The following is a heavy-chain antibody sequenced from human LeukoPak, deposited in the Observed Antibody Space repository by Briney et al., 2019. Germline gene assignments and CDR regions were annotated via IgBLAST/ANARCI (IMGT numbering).Heavy chain of an antibody. CDR3: ARTLGEAET. D-gene: IGHD2-21*01. J-gene: IGHJ3*01. V-gene: IGHV4-39*07. Sequence: ASETLSLTCTVSGGSISSSSYYWGWIRQPPGKGLEWIGEINHSGSTNYNPSLKSRVTISVDKSKNQFSLKLSSVTAADTAVYYCARTLGEAETWGQGTMVTVSS. CDR1: GGSISSSSYY. CDR2: INHSGST.